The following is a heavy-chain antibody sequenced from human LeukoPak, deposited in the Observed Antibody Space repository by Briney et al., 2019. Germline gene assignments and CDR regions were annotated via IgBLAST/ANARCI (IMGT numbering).Heavy chain of an antibody. Sequence: GGSLRLSCAASGFTFSSYAMHWVRQAPGKGLEWVAVISYDGSNKYYADSVKGRFTISRDNSKNTLYLQMNSLRAEDTAVYYCARDHPGVLRFLEWLSGPPDVWGKGTTITVSS. J-gene: IGHJ6*04. CDR1: GFTFSSYA. CDR3: ARDHPGVLRFLEWLSGPPDV. CDR2: ISYDGSNK. D-gene: IGHD3-3*01. V-gene: IGHV3-30*01.